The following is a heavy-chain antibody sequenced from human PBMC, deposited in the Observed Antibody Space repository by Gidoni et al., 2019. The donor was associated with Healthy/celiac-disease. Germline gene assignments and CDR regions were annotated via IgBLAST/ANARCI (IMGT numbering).Heavy chain of an antibody. V-gene: IGHV1-69*04. CDR1: GGTFSSYA. CDR3: ARGTYYDDSSGYYGAFDI. CDR2: IIPILGIA. J-gene: IGHJ3*02. Sequence: QVQLVQSGAEVKKPGSSVKVSCTASGGTFSSYAISWVRPAPGQGLEWMGRIIPILGIANYEQKFQGRVTITADKSTSTAYMELSRLRSEDTAVYYCARGTYYDDSSGYYGAFDIWGQGTMVTVSS. D-gene: IGHD3-22*01.